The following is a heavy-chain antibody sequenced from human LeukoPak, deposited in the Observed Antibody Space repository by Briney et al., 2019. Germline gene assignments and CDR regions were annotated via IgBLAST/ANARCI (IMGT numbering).Heavy chain of an antibody. CDR2: IYYSGST. CDR3: ARVADSSSWYNDAFDI. D-gene: IGHD6-13*01. J-gene: IGHJ3*02. Sequence: SETLSLTCTVSGGSISSSSYYWGWIRQPPGKGLEWIGSIYYSGSTYYNPSLKSRVTISVDTSKNQFSLKLSSVTAADTAVYYCARVADSSSWYNDAFDIWGQGTMVTVSS. CDR1: GGSISSSSYY. V-gene: IGHV4-39*07.